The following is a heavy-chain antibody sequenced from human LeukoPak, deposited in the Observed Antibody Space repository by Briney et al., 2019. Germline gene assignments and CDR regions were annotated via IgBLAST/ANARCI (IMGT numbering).Heavy chain of an antibody. CDR1: GFTFSSYA. J-gene: IGHJ1*01. CDR3: VTATGYSSSWYWAQGQEYFQH. V-gene: IGHV3-30-3*01. Sequence: GRSLRLSCAASGFTFSSYAMHWVRQAPGKGLEWVAVISYDGSNKYYADSVKGRFTISRDNSRNTLYLQMNSLRAEDTAVYYCVTATGYSSSWYWAQGQEYFQHWGQGTLVTVSS. D-gene: IGHD6-13*01. CDR2: ISYDGSNK.